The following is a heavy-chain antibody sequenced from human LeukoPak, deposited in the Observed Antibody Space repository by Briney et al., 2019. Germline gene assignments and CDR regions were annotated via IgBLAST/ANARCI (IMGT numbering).Heavy chain of an antibody. CDR2: IYSSGST. CDR1: GGSISNYY. D-gene: IGHD3-10*01. CDR3: AKHGSGVNWFDP. J-gene: IGHJ5*02. Sequence: SETLSLTCTVSGGSISNYYWSWIRQPAGKGLEWIGRIYSSGSTDYNPSLKSRVTISIDTSKNQFSLKLTSVTAADTAVYYCAKHGSGVNWFDPWGQGTLVTVSS. V-gene: IGHV4-4*07.